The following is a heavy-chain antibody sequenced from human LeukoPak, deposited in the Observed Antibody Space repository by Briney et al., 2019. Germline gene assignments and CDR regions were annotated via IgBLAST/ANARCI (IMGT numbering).Heavy chain of an antibody. CDR1: GLTFTSSA. J-gene: IGHJ4*02. CDR2: IVVGSGNT. CDR3: AAKWELLHYFDY. V-gene: IGHV1-58*01. Sequence: SVKVSCKASGLTFTSSAVQWVRQARGQRLEWIGWIVVGSGNTNYAQKFQERVTITRDMSTSTAYMELSSLRSEDTAVYYCAAKWELLHYFDYWGQGTLVTVSS. D-gene: IGHD1-26*01.